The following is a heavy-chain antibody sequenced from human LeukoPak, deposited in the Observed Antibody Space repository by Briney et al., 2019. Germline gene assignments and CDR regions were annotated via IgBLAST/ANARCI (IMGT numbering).Heavy chain of an antibody. CDR3: ARDDSARGVVVVPAALKWAFDI. V-gene: IGHV4-4*07. CDR2: IYTSGST. J-gene: IGHJ3*02. D-gene: IGHD2-2*01. CDR1: GGSISSYY. Sequence: SETLSLTYTVSGGSISSYYWSWIRQPAGKGLEWIGRIYTSGSTNYNPSLKSRVTMSVDTSKNQFSLKLSSVTAADTAVYYCARDDSARGVVVVPAALKWAFDIWGQGTMVTVSS.